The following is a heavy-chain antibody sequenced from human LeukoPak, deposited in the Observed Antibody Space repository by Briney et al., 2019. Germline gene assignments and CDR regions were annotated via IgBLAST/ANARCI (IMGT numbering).Heavy chain of an antibody. CDR3: AREDGSYLY. CDR2: ISSSSSYI. CDR1: GFTFSSYS. J-gene: IGHJ4*02. V-gene: IGHV3-21*01. Sequence: PGGSLRLSCAASGFTFSSYSMNWVRQAPGKGLEWVSSISSSSSYIYYADSVKGRLTISRDNAKNSMYLQMNSLRAEDTAVYYCAREDGSYLYWGQGTLVTVSS. D-gene: IGHD1-26*01.